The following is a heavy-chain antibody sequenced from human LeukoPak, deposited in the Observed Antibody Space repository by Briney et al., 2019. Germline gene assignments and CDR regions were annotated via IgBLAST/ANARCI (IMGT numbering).Heavy chain of an antibody. CDR3: ARQLVAGRSFDY. Sequence: TPSETLSLTCTVSGGSISSSSYYWGWIRQPPGKGLEWIGSIYYSGSTYYNPSLKSRVTKLLDTSKNQFSLKLSSVSAADTAVYYCARQLVAGRSFDYWGQGTLVTVSS. V-gene: IGHV4-39*07. J-gene: IGHJ4*02. CDR2: IYYSGST. CDR1: GGSISSSSYY. D-gene: IGHD6-13*01.